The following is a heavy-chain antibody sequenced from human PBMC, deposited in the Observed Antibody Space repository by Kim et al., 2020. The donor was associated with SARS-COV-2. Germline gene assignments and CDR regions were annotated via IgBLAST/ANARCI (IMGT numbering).Heavy chain of an antibody. CDR1: GGSISSSSYY. Sequence: SETLSLTCTVSGGSISSSSYYWGWIRQAPGKGLEWIGSIYYSGSTYYNPSLKSRVTISVDTSKNQFSLKLSSVTAADTAVYYCARDPLRELTLIGSYY. CDR2: IYYSGST. D-gene: IGHD1-26*01. V-gene: IGHV4-39*07. CDR3: ARDPLRELTLIGSYY. J-gene: IGHJ6*01.